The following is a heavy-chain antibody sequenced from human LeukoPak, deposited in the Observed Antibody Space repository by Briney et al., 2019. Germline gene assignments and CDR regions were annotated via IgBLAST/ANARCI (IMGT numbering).Heavy chain of an antibody. CDR1: GYTITNNY. D-gene: IGHD5-24*01. CDR3: ARVEDEDDY. CDR2: INPSGTGT. J-gene: IGHJ4*02. Sequence: ASVKVSCKASGYTITNNYMHWVRQAPGQGLEWMGVINPSGTGTNYAQKFQGRVTMTRDTSISTAYMELSRLRSDDTAVYYCARVEDEDDYWGQGTLVTVSS. V-gene: IGHV1-2*02.